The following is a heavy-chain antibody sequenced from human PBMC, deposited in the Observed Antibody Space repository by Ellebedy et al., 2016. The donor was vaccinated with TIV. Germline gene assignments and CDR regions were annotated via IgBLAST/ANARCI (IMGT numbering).Heavy chain of an antibody. V-gene: IGHV3-11*01. CDR1: GFTFSDYY. J-gene: IGHJ3*02. CDR2: ISSSGSTI. Sequence: PGGSLRLFCAASGFTFSDYYMSWIRQAPGKGLEWVSYISSSGSTIYYADSVKGRFTISRDNAKNSLYLQMNSLRAEDTAVYYCARYCSGGSCYSHAFDIWGQGPMVTVSS. D-gene: IGHD2-15*01. CDR3: ARYCSGGSCYSHAFDI.